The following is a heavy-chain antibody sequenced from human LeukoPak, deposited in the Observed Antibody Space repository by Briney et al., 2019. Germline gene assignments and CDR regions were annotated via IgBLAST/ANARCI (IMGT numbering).Heavy chain of an antibody. CDR3: ASTSYDFWSGYSPFDY. CDR1: GGSISSYY. Sequence: SETLSLTCTVSGGSISSYYWSWIRQPAGKGLEWIGRIYTSGSTNYNPSLKSRVTISVDKSKNQFSLKLSSVTAADTAVYYCASTSYDFWSGYSPFDYWGQGTLVTVSS. CDR2: IYTSGST. J-gene: IGHJ4*02. V-gene: IGHV4-4*07. D-gene: IGHD3-3*01.